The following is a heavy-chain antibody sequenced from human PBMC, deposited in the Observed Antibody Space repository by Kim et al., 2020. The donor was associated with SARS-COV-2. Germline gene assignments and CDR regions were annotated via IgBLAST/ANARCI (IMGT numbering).Heavy chain of an antibody. CDR3: ARVPTYSSSWLGDY. V-gene: IGHV4-34*01. J-gene: IGHJ4*02. CDR2: INHSGST. Sequence: SETLSLTCAVYGGSFSGYYWSWIRQPPGKGLEWIGEINHSGSTNYNPSLKSRVTISVDTSKNQFSLKLSSVTAADTAVYYCARVPTYSSSWLGDYWGQGTLVTVSS. D-gene: IGHD6-13*01. CDR1: GGSFSGYY.